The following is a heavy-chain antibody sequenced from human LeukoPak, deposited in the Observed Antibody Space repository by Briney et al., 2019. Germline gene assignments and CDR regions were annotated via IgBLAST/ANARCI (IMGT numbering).Heavy chain of an antibody. V-gene: IGHV4-38-2*02. J-gene: IGHJ3*02. CDR2: IYHSGSS. CDR1: GYSITSGYY. D-gene: IGHD6-19*01. CDR3: ARGVSGWYYSGAFDI. Sequence: SETLSLTCTVSGYSITSGYYWGWIRQPPGKGLEWIGTIYHSGSSYYNPSLKSRVTISVDTSKNQFSLKLSSVTAADTAVYYCARGVSGWYYSGAFDIWGQGTMVTVSS.